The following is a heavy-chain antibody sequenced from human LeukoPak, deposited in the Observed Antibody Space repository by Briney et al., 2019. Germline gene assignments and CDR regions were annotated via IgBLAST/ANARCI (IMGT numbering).Heavy chain of an antibody. CDR3: IKDKCSYYDSSGTECGPFDY. D-gene: IGHD3-22*01. CDR2: ISWNSGSI. J-gene: IGHJ4*02. Sequence: GGSLRLSCAASGFTFDDYAMHWVRQAPGKGLEWVSGISWNSGSIGYADSVKGRFTISRDNAKNSLYLQMNSLRAEDTALYYCIKDKCSYYDSSGTECGPFDYWGQGTLVTVSS. CDR1: GFTFDDYA. V-gene: IGHV3-9*01.